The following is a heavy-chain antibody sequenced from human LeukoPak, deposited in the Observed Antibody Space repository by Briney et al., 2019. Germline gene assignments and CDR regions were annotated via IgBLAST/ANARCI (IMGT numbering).Heavy chain of an antibody. Sequence: GGSLRLSCVGSGLSLGNYWMDWVRQAPGKGLEWVANIRKDGGDIHYVDSVKGRFTISRDNAKNSVYLQMHRLRAEDTAVYYCARDAFRDFSYWGQGILVTVSS. CDR2: IRKDGGDI. CDR3: ARDAFRDFSY. J-gene: IGHJ4*02. V-gene: IGHV3-7*01. D-gene: IGHD2/OR15-2a*01. CDR1: GLSLGNYW.